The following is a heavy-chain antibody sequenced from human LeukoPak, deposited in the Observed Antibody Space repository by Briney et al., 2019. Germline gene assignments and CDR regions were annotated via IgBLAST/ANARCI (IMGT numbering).Heavy chain of an antibody. Sequence: GGSLRLSCAAPGFTFSTYGMHWVRQAPGKGLEWVAVIWYDGSNKYYADSVKGRFTISRDNSKNTLYLQMNSLRAEDTAVYYCAKDCADHYYYYYYMDVWGKGTTVTVSS. CDR3: AKDCADHYYYYYYMDV. J-gene: IGHJ6*03. CDR1: GFTFSTYG. V-gene: IGHV3-33*06. CDR2: IWYDGSNK.